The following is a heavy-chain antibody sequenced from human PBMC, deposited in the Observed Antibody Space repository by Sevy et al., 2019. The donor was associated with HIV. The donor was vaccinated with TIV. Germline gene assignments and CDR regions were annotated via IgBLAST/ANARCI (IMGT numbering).Heavy chain of an antibody. CDR2: IKQDGSEK. J-gene: IGHJ4*02. CDR3: ARVLYYDFWSGYYSMGFDY. D-gene: IGHD3-3*01. CDR1: GFTFSSYW. V-gene: IGHV3-7*01. Sequence: GGSLRLSCAASGFTFSSYWMSWVRQAPGKGLEWVANIKQDGSEKYYVDSVKGRFTISRDNAKNSVYLQMNSLRAEDTAVYYCARVLYYDFWSGYYSMGFDYWGQGTLVTVSS.